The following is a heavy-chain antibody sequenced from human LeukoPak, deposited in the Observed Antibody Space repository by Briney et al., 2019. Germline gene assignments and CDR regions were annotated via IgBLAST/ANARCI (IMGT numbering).Heavy chain of an antibody. Sequence: PGGSLRLSCAASGFTFSSYDMHWVRQATGKGLEWVSAIGTAGDTYYPGSVKGRFTISRDNAKNSLYLQMNSLRAEDTALYYCARDVQVATIYPLDYWGQGTLVTVSS. CDR2: IGTAGDT. V-gene: IGHV3-13*01. D-gene: IGHD5-12*01. CDR3: ARDVQVATIYPLDY. J-gene: IGHJ4*02. CDR1: GFTFSSYD.